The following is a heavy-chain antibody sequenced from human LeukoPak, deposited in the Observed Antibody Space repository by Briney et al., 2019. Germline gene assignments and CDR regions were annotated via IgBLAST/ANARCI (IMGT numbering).Heavy chain of an antibody. V-gene: IGHV4-61*02. CDR1: GGSISSGSYY. D-gene: IGHD3-10*01. Sequence: SQTLSLTCTVSGGSISSGSYYWSWIRQPAGKGLEWIGRIYTSGSTNYNPSLKSRVTISVDTSKNQFSLKLSSVTAADTAVYYCARASYYYGSGSRWFDPWGQGTLVTVSS. CDR2: IYTSGST. CDR3: ARASYYYGSGSRWFDP. J-gene: IGHJ5*02.